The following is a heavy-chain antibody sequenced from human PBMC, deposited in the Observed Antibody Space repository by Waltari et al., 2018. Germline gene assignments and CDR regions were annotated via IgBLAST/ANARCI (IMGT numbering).Heavy chain of an antibody. J-gene: IGHJ6*03. CDR3: ARGSEGSYCSGGTCYSYYYMDV. D-gene: IGHD2-15*01. CDR1: GGSISNYY. CDR2: ISYSGST. Sequence: QVQLQESGPGLVKPAETLSLTCTVSGGSISNYYCSWIRQPPGKGLEWIGYISYSGSTTSSPSLKSRVTITVDTSKRHFSLKLNFVTAADTAVYYCARGSEGSYCSGGTCYSYYYMDVWGKGTTVTVSS. V-gene: IGHV4-59*01.